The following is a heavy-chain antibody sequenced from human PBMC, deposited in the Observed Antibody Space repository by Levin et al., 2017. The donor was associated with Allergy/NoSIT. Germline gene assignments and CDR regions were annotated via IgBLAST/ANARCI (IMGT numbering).Heavy chain of an antibody. CDR1: GFTFSNYA. D-gene: IGHD5-12*01. J-gene: IGHJ4*02. V-gene: IGHV3-30-3*01. Sequence: SCAASGFTFSNYAMHWVRQAPGKGLEWVGVISDDGSSEFYIDSVPGRFTISRDTSKNRLYLQLDSLRAEDTALYYCVREMAEEATWGQGTLVVVST. CDR3: VREMAEEAT. CDR2: ISDDGSSE.